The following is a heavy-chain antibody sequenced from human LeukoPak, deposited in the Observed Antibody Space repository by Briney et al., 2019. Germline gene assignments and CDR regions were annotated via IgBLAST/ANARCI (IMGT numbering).Heavy chain of an antibody. V-gene: IGHV1-8*01. CDR3: ARGLRFLAWLLSWFDP. Sequence: ASVTVSCKASGYTFTSYDINWVRQDNGQGLEWMGWMNPNSGNTGYAQKFQGRVTMTRNTSISTAYMELSSLRSEDTAVYYCARGLRFLAWLLSWFDPWGQGTLVTVSS. CDR1: GYTFTSYD. CDR2: MNPNSGNT. J-gene: IGHJ5*02. D-gene: IGHD3-3*01.